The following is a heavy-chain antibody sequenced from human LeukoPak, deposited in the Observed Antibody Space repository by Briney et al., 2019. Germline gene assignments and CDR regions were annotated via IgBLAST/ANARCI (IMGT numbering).Heavy chain of an antibody. CDR1: GYTFTGYY. D-gene: IGHD2-2*01. CDR2: INPNSGGT. CDR3: ARDEYCSSTTCFYPYYMDV. V-gene: IGHV1-2*02. Sequence: ASVKVSXKASGYTFTGYYMHWVRQAPGQGLEWMGWINPNSGGTNYPQKFQGRVTMTRDTSISTAYMELSRLRSDDTAVYYCARDEYCSSTTCFYPYYMDVWGKGSTVTVSS. J-gene: IGHJ6*03.